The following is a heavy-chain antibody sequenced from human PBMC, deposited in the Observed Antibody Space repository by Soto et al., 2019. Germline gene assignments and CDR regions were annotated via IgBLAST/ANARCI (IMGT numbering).Heavy chain of an antibody. Sequence: GGSLRLSCAASGFTFSSYWMHWVRQAPGKGLVWVSRINSDVISTSYADSVKGRFTISRDNAKNTLYLQMNSLRAEDTAVYYCARAIESSSSSGPGGYWGQGTLVTVSS. J-gene: IGHJ4*02. D-gene: IGHD6-6*01. CDR3: ARAIESSSSSGPGGY. CDR2: INSDVIST. CDR1: GFTFSSYW. V-gene: IGHV3-74*01.